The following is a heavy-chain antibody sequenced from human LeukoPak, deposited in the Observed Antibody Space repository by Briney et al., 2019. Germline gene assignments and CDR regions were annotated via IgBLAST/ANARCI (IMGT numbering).Heavy chain of an antibody. CDR2: ISGSGGST. V-gene: IGHV3-23*01. CDR3: AREEHFYFDY. Sequence: GGSLRLSCAASGFTFSSYAMSWVRQAPGKGLEWVSAISGSGGSTYYADSVKGRFTISRDNAKNSLYLQMNSLRAEDTAVYYCAREEHFYFDYWGQGTLVTVSS. CDR1: GFTFSSYA. D-gene: IGHD1-26*01. J-gene: IGHJ4*02.